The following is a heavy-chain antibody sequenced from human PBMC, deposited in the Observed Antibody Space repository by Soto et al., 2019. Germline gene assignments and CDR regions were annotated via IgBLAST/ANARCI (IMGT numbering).Heavy chain of an antibody. J-gene: IGHJ6*02. Sequence: PGGSLRLSCAPSGFTFRRYPMHLVRPAAGKGLEWVAVISYDGSDKYYADSAKGRFTISRDNAKYTLDLQMNSLRAEGTAVYYRARDFTPDRRYSSGWYAYYYCHGKDVWGQGTRDTAS. CDR2: ISYDGSDK. V-gene: IGHV3-30-3*01. D-gene: IGHD6-19*01. CDR1: GFTFRRYP. CDR3: ARDFTPDRRYSSGWYAYYYCHGKDV.